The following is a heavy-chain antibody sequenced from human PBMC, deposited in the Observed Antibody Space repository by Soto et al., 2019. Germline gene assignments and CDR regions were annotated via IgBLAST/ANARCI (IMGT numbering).Heavy chain of an antibody. V-gene: IGHV3-30*18. CDR1: GFTFRDYG. CDR2: ISYGGAVK. Sequence: QVQLVESGGGVVQPGRSLRLSCTASGFTFRDYGIHWVRQAPGKGPEWVAIISYGGAVKYYGDSVRGRLSTSRDNSKNAVHLEVDGLGREDSALYYCAKERLRYYSKALHGFEWWGQGALVAVSS. J-gene: IGHJ4*02. D-gene: IGHD6-13*01. CDR3: AKERLRYYSKALHGFEW.